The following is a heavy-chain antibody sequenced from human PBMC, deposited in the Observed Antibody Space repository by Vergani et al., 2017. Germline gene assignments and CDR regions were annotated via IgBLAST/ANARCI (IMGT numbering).Heavy chain of an antibody. J-gene: IGHJ4*02. CDR1: GGSISSGGYY. CDR3: ARRSRYSSGWSRFDY. D-gene: IGHD6-19*01. V-gene: IGHV4-30-4*08. Sequence: QVQLQESGPGLVKPSQTLSLTCTVSGGSISSGGYYWSWIRQLPGKGLEWSGYIYYSGSTYYNPSLKSRVTISVDTSKNQFSLKLSSVTAADTAVYYCARRSRYSSGWSRFDYWGQGTLVTVSS. CDR2: IYYSGST.